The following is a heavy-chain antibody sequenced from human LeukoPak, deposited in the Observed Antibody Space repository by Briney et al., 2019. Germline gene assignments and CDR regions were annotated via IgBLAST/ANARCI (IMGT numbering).Heavy chain of an antibody. CDR1: GGSISSYY. Sequence: SETLSLTCTVCGGSISSYYWSWIRQPPGKGLEWIGYIYYSGSTNYNPSLKSRVTISVDTSKNQFSLKLSSVTAADTAVYYCARGGYYGSGNDFRFDPWGQGTLVTVSS. D-gene: IGHD3-10*01. CDR2: IYYSGST. V-gene: IGHV4-59*01. J-gene: IGHJ5*02. CDR3: ARGGYYGSGNDFRFDP.